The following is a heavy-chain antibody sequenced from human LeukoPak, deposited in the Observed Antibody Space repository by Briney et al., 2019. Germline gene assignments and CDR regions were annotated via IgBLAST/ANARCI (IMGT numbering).Heavy chain of an antibody. CDR1: GFTFRNFG. J-gene: IGHJ4*02. CDR2: IYYDGSDK. D-gene: IGHD5-18*01. CDR3: ARDRSQHYFDY. Sequence: GRSLRLSCVVSGFTFRNFGMHWVRQAPGKGLEWVAVIYYDGSDKYYVDSVKGRFAVSRDNSKNTLYLQMNNLRVEDTAVYHCARDRSQHYFDYWGQGALVTVSS. V-gene: IGHV3-33*01.